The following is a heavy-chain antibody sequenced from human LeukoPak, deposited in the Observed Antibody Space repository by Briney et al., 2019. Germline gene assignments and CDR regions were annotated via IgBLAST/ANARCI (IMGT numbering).Heavy chain of an antibody. V-gene: IGHV1-69*13. D-gene: IGHD5-24*01. CDR1: GGTFSSYA. CDR2: IIPIFGTA. Sequence: GASVKVSCKASGGTFSSYAISWVRQAPGQGLEWMGGIIPIFGTANYAQKFQGRVTITADESTSTAYMELSSLRSEDTAVYYCAREEGRDGYSGQIDYWGQGTLVTVSS. J-gene: IGHJ4*02. CDR3: AREEGRDGYSGQIDY.